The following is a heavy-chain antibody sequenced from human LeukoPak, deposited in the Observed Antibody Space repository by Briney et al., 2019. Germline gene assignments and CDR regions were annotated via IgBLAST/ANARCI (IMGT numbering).Heavy chain of an antibody. CDR1: GFTFSSYA. V-gene: IGHV3-48*03. D-gene: IGHD2/OR15-2a*01. Sequence: GGSLRLSCAASGFTFSSYAMNWARQAPGKGLEWVSYISGSGSTTYYADSVKGRFTISRDNSKNSLYLQMNSLRAEDTAVYYCARILSLNSYGGEGTLVTVS. J-gene: IGHJ4*02. CDR3: ARILSLNSY. CDR2: ISGSGSTT.